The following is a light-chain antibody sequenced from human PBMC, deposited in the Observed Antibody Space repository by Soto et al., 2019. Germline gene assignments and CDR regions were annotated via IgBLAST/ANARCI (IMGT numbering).Light chain of an antibody. Sequence: QSVLTPPASVSGYPGQSITISCTGTVGLVSWYQQHPGKVPKLIIYDDTKRPSGVSSRFSGSKSGNTASLTISGLQTGDEADYYCCLYVGGRTYVFGTGTKVTVL. CDR3: CLYVGGRTYV. J-gene: IGLJ1*01. CDR2: DDT. V-gene: IGLV2-23*01. CDR1: VGL.